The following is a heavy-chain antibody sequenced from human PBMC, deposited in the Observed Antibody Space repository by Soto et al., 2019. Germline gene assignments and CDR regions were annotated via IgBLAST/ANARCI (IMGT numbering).Heavy chain of an antibody. CDR3: TMGVYCRSTTWSPGRDG. J-gene: IGHJ6*02. Sequence: RPCVPQALRKGLEWVAIISDDGSSKHYADSVNGRFTISRDNSKNTLYLQMNSLRGEDTAVYYFTMGVYCRSTTWSPGRDGWGQGT. D-gene: IGHD2-2*01. CDR2: ISDDGSSK. V-gene: IGHV3-30*03.